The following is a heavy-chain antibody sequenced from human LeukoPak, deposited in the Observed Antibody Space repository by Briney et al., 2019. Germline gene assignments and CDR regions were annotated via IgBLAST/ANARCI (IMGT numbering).Heavy chain of an antibody. CDR1: GFTFRDFS. CDR2: ISGDGSAT. D-gene: IGHD3-22*01. Sequence: PGGSLRLSCAASGFTFRDFSMHWVRQAPGKGLEWVSLISGDGSATHHGDSVKGRFTISRDNAKNSLYLQMNSLRAEDTAVYYCAKDRGDYYDSSGYAEYFQHWGQGTLVTVSS. V-gene: IGHV3-43*02. CDR3: AKDRGDYYDSSGYAEYFQH. J-gene: IGHJ1*01.